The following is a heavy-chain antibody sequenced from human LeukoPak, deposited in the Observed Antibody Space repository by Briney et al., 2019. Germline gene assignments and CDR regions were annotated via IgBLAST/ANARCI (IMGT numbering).Heavy chain of an antibody. J-gene: IGHJ4*02. CDR3: ATGLEYGPVELVAHSGYLGS. CDR1: GYTFTGYY. D-gene: IGHD2-15*01. Sequence: ASVKVSCKASGYTFTGYYMHWVRQAPGQGLEWMGWINPNSGGTNYAQKFQGRVTMTEDTSTDTAYMELSSLTSEDTAVYYCATGLEYGPVELVAHSGYLGSWGQGTLVTVSS. CDR2: INPNSGGT. V-gene: IGHV1-2*02.